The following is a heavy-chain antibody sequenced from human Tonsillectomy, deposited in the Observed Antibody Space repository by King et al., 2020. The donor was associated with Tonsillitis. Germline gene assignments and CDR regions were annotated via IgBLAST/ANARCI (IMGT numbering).Heavy chain of an antibody. D-gene: IGHD3-9*01. CDR3: AKDTHYDILTGYSDN. CDR2: ISWNSGSI. J-gene: IGHJ4*02. V-gene: IGHV3-9*01. Sequence: VQLVESGGGLVQPGRSLRLSCAASGFTFDDYAMHWVRHAPGKGLEWVSGISWNSGSIGYADSVKGRFTISRDNAKNSLYLQMNSLRAEDTALYYCAKDTHYDILTGYSDNWGQGTLVTVSS. CDR1: GFTFDDYA.